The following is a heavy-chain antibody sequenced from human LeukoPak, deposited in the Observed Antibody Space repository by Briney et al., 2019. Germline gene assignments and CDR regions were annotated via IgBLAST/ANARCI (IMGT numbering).Heavy chain of an antibody. V-gene: IGHV3-21*01. Sequence: KTGGSLRLSCAASGFTFSNYRMNWVRQAPGKGLEWVSSIGSSSTYIYYADSVKGRFTISRDNAKNSLYLQMNSLRAEDTAVYYCAREGGFTTPGAFDIWGQGTMVTVSS. D-gene: IGHD3-16*01. J-gene: IGHJ3*02. CDR1: GFTFSNYR. CDR3: AREGGFTTPGAFDI. CDR2: IGSSSTYI.